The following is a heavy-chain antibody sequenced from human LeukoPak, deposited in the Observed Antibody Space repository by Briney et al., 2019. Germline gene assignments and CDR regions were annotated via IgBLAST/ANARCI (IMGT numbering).Heavy chain of an antibody. Sequence: GGSLRLSCAASGFTVSSNYMSWVRQAPGKGLEWVSVIYSGGSTYYADSVKGRFTISRDNSKNTLYLQMNSLRAEDTAVYYCACLTTVTPFTGDHYYYMDVWGKGTTVTVSS. CDR3: ACLTTVTPFTGDHYYYMDV. CDR1: GFTVSSNY. J-gene: IGHJ6*03. V-gene: IGHV3-53*01. CDR2: IYSGGST. D-gene: IGHD4-11*01.